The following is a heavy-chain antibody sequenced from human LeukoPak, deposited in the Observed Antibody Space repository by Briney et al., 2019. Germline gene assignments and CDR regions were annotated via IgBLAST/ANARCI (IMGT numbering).Heavy chain of an antibody. V-gene: IGHV5-51*01. CDR1: GYSFTTYW. CDR3: ARQDTTSWSIDY. Sequence: GESLKISCKGSGYSFTTYWIGWVRQMPGKGLEWMGIIYPGDSDTRYSPSFQGRVTISADKSISTAYLQWSSLKASDTAIYYCARQDTTSWSIDYWGQGTLVTVPS. J-gene: IGHJ4*01. D-gene: IGHD5-18*01. CDR2: IYPGDSDT.